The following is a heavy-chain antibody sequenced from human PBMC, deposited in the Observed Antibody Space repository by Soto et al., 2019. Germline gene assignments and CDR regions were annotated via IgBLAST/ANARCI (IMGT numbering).Heavy chain of an antibody. Sequence: QVQLVQSGAEVKKPGASVMLSCKASGYTFTSYYMHWVRQAPGQGLEWMGIINPDGGSTRYAQKFQCRVTMTRDTSTSTFYMELSSLRSEDTAVYYCAKAPRGGVIITTYSAHIDYWGQGTLVTVSS. CDR2: INPDGGST. D-gene: IGHD3-3*01. CDR1: GYTFTSYY. V-gene: IGHV1-46*01. J-gene: IGHJ4*02. CDR3: AKAPRGGVIITTYSAHIDY.